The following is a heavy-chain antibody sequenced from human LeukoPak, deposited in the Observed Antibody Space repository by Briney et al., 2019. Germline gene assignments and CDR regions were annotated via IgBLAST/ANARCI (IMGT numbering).Heavy chain of an antibody. D-gene: IGHD3-16*01. CDR2: ISSSSSTI. V-gene: IGHV3-48*04. Sequence: GGSLRLSCAASGFTFSSYSMNWVRQAPGKGLEWVSYISSSSSTIYYADSVKGRFTISRDNAKNSLYLQMNSLRAEDTAVYYCARGGVMLYYYGMDVWGQGTTVTVSS. CDR3: ARGGVMLYYYGMDV. J-gene: IGHJ6*02. CDR1: GFTFSSYS.